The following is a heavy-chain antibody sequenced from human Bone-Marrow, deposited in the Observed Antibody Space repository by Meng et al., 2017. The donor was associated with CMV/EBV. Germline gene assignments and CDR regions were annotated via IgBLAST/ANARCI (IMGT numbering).Heavy chain of an antibody. CDR3: ARAVAPNWFDP. D-gene: IGHD6-19*01. V-gene: IGHV5-51*01. CDR1: GYSFTSYW. Sequence: GGSLRLSCKGSGYSFTSYWIGWVRQMPGKGLEWMGIIYPGDSDTRYSPSFQGQVTISADKSISTAYLQWSSLKALDTAMYYCARAVAPNWFDPWGQGTLVTVSS. J-gene: IGHJ5*02. CDR2: IYPGDSDT.